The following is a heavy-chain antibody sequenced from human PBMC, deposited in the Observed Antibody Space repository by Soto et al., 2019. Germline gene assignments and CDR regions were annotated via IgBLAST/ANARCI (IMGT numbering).Heavy chain of an antibody. V-gene: IGHV3-23*01. J-gene: IGHJ4*02. CDR2: ISGSGGST. Sequence: PGGSLRLSXAASGFTFSSYAMSWVRQAPGKGLEWVSAISGSGGSTYYADSVKGRFTISRDNSKNTLYLQMNSLRAEDTAVYYCAKDRLVTVTTFDYWGQGTLVTVSS. D-gene: IGHD4-17*01. CDR3: AKDRLVTVTTFDY. CDR1: GFTFSSYA.